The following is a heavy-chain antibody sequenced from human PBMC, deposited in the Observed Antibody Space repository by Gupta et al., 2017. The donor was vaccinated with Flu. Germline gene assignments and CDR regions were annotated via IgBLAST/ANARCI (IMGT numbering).Heavy chain of an antibody. J-gene: IGHJ5*02. Sequence: SDYFWSWIRQPPGKGLEWIGEVNHSGRTNYNPSLESRVTISIDTSKNEFSLKLHSLTAADTAVYYCARVALVGYGSNWFDPWGQGTLVTVSS. V-gene: IGHV4-34*01. D-gene: IGHD2-15*01. CDR2: VNHSGRT. CDR3: ARVALVGYGSNWFDP. CDR1: SDYF.